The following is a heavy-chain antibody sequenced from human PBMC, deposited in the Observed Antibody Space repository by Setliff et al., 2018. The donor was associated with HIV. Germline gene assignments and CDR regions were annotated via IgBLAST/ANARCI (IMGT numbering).Heavy chain of an antibody. CDR2: IYYSGST. CDR3: ARVRRNSSVRGYYFDY. CDR1: GGSISSGDYY. J-gene: IGHJ4*02. D-gene: IGHD6-13*01. Sequence: PSETLSLTCTVSGGSISSGDYYWSWIRQPTGKGLEWIGYIYYSGSTYYNPSLKSRVTISVDTSKNQFSLKLSSVTAADTAVYYCARVRRNSSVRGYYFDYWGQGTLVTVSS. V-gene: IGHV4-30-4*08.